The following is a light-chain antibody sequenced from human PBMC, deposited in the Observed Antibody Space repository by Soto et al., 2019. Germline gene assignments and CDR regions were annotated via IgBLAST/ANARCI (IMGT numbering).Light chain of an antibody. Sequence: QSVLTQPASVSGSPGQSIIISCTGTSSDVGGYNYVSWYQQHPGRAPKLMIYEVSNRPSGVSSRFSGSKSGNTASLTISGLQAEDEADYYCSSCTSSSTRVFGGGTKVTVL. CDR2: EVS. J-gene: IGLJ3*02. CDR1: SSDVGGYNY. CDR3: SSCTSSSTRV. V-gene: IGLV2-14*01.